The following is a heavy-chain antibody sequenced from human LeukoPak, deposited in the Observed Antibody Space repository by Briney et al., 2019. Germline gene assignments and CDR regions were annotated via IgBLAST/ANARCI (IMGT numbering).Heavy chain of an antibody. Sequence: SETLSLTCAVSGGSISSGGYYWSWIRQPPGKGLEWIGYIYYSGSTNYNPSLKSRVTISVDTSKNQFSLKLSSVTAADTAVYYCARARSAYSSGYFTQWVFDYWGQGTLVTVSS. V-gene: IGHV4-61*08. J-gene: IGHJ4*02. CDR3: ARARSAYSSGYFTQWVFDY. D-gene: IGHD3-22*01. CDR1: GGSISSGGYY. CDR2: IYYSGST.